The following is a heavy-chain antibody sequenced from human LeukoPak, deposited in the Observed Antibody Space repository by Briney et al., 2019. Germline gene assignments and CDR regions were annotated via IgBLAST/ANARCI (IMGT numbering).Heavy chain of an antibody. Sequence: GGSLRLSCAAAGLTFSSYAMHWVRQAPGKGLEWVAVISYEVSNKYYADPVKGRFTISRDNSKNTLYLQMNSLRAEDTAVYYCAREAYYYGSGSYYPESEFDYWGQGTLVTVSS. CDR2: ISYEVSNK. J-gene: IGHJ4*02. CDR3: AREAYYYGSGSYYPESEFDY. V-gene: IGHV3-30*04. D-gene: IGHD3-10*01. CDR1: GLTFSSYA.